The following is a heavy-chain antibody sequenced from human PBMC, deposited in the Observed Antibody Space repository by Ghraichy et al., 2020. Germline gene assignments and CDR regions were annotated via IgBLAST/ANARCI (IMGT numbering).Heavy chain of an antibody. Sequence: TLSLTCAVYGGSFSGYYWSWIRQPPGKGLEWIGEINHSGSTNYNPSLKSRVTISVDTSKNQFSLKLSSVTAADTAVYYCARDRVVAGADAFDIWGQGTMVTVSS. CDR1: GGSFSGYY. CDR3: ARDRVVAGADAFDI. D-gene: IGHD2-15*01. J-gene: IGHJ3*02. CDR2: INHSGST. V-gene: IGHV4-34*01.